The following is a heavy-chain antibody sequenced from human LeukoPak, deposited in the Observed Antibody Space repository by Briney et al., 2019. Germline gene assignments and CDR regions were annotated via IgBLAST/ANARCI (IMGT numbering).Heavy chain of an antibody. J-gene: IGHJ4*02. V-gene: IGHV3-7*01. CDR3: AREGTSLWFYFDY. CDR2: IKQNGSQE. CDR1: GFTFSSHW. D-gene: IGHD2-21*01. Sequence: GGSLRLSCAASGFTFSSHWMSWVRQAPGKGLEWVANIKQNGSQEYYVDSVKGRFTISRDNAKSSLYLQMNNLKADDTAVYYCAREGTSLWFYFDYWGRGSLVTVSS.